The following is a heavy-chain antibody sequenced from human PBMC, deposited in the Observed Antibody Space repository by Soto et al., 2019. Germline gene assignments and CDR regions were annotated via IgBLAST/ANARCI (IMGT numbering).Heavy chain of an antibody. Sequence: SVKVSCKASGGTFSSYAISWVRQAPGQGLEWMGGIIPIFGTANYAQKFQGRVTITADESTSTAYMELSSLRSEDTAVYYCAIQMATIRQYYYYYGMDVWGQGTTVTVSS. CDR1: GGTFSSYA. V-gene: IGHV1-69*13. J-gene: IGHJ6*02. CDR2: IIPIFGTA. D-gene: IGHD5-12*01. CDR3: AIQMATIRQYYYYYGMDV.